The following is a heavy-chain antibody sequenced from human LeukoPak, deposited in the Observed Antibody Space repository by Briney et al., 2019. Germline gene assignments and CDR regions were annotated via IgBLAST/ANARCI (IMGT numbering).Heavy chain of an antibody. Sequence: SETLSLTCAVYGGSFSGYYWSWIRQPPGKGLEWIGEINHSGSTNYNLSLKSRVTISVDTSKNQFSLKLNSVTAADTAVYYCARESEGRAFDIWGQGTMVTVSS. CDR1: GGSFSGYY. CDR2: INHSGST. V-gene: IGHV4-34*01. CDR3: ARESEGRAFDI. J-gene: IGHJ3*02.